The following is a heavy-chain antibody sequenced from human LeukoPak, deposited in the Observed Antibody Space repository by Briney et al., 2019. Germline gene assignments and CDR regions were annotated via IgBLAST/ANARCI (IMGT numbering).Heavy chain of an antibody. Sequence: GASVKVSCKASGYTFTSYDINWVRQATGQGREWMGWMNPTSGNRGYAQNFQGTVTMTTTTSMSTAYMELSRLRSEDTAVYYCARGFRELWLLEWGQGTLVTVSS. CDR3: ARGFRELWLLE. CDR1: GYTFTSYD. D-gene: IGHD5-18*01. V-gene: IGHV1-8*01. CDR2: MNPTSGNR. J-gene: IGHJ4*02.